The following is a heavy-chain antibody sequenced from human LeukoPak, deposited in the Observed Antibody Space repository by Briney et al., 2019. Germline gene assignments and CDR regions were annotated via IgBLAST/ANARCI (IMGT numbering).Heavy chain of an antibody. V-gene: IGHV4-34*01. CDR3: AGLSPPLLGGY. CDR2: INHSGST. CDR1: GGSFSGYY. D-gene: IGHD3-16*02. J-gene: IGHJ4*02. Sequence: SETLSLTCAVYGGSFSGYYWSWIRQPPGKGLEWIGEINHSGSTNYNPSLKSRVTISVDTSKNQFSLKLSSVTAADTAVYYCAGLSPPLLGGYWGQGTLVTVSS.